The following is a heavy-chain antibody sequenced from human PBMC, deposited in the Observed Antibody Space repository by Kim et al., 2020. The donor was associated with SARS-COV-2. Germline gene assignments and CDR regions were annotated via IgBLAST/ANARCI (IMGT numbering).Heavy chain of an antibody. J-gene: IGHJ4*02. V-gene: IGHV4-39*07. CDR3: ARDWDIGGWRY. D-gene: IGHD5-12*01. Sequence: TYYKPCLKSRVTISVDTSKNQFSLKLSSVTAADTAVYYCARDWDIGGWRYWGQGTLVTVSS. CDR2: T.